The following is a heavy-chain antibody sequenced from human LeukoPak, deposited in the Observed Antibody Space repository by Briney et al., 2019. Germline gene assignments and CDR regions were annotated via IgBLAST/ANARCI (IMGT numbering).Heavy chain of an antibody. Sequence: GASVKVSCKASGYTFTSYGISWVRPAPGQGLEWMGWISAYNGNTNYAQKLQGRVTMTTDTPTSTAYMELRSLRSDDTAVYYCAREISSSWSGPLDYWGQGTLVTVSS. CDR1: GYTFTSYG. CDR2: ISAYNGNT. D-gene: IGHD6-13*01. J-gene: IGHJ4*02. CDR3: AREISSSWSGPLDY. V-gene: IGHV1-18*01.